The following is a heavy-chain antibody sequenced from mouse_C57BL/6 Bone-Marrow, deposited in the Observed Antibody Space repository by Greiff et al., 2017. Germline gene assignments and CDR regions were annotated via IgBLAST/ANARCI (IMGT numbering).Heavy chain of an antibody. Sequence: VQLQQSGPGLVQPSQSLSITCTVSGFSLTSYGVHWVRQSPGKGLEWLGVIRRGGSKDYTAAFMSRLSITKDNSKSQVFFKMNSLQAYDTVIYCCAKSYGSSYSFAYWSQGTRVTVSA. CDR3: AKSYGSSYSFAY. J-gene: IGHJ3*01. V-gene: IGHV2-5*01. D-gene: IGHD1-1*01. CDR1: GFSLTSYG. CDR2: IRRGGSK.